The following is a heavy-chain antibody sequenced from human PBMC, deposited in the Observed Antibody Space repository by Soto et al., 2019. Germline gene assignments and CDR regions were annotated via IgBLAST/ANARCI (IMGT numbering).Heavy chain of an antibody. V-gene: IGHV5-51*01. Sequence: GESLKNSCKGSGYRFTSYWIVWVRQMPGKGLEWMGIIFPGDSDTRYSPSFQGQVTISADKSISTAYLQWSSLKASDTAIYYCARQGDGYSYFDYWGQGALVTVSS. CDR3: ARQGDGYSYFDY. CDR1: GYRFTSYW. CDR2: IFPGDSDT. J-gene: IGHJ4*02. D-gene: IGHD4-4*01.